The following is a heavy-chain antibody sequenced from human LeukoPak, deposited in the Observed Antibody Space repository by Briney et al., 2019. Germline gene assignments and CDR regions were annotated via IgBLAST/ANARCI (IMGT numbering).Heavy chain of an antibody. CDR3: ARDRSGDRSGWYWFDP. CDR1: GGSISSYY. V-gene: IGHV4-4*07. CDR2: THTSGST. D-gene: IGHD6-19*01. J-gene: IGHJ5*02. Sequence: PSETLSLTCTVSGGSISSYYWSRIRQPAGKGLEWIGRTHTSGSTNYNPSLKSRVTMSGDTSKNQFSLKLSSVTAADTAVYYCARDRSGDRSGWYWFDPWGQGTLVTVSS.